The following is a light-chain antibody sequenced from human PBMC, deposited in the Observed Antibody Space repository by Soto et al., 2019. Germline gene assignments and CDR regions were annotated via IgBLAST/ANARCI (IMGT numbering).Light chain of an antibody. CDR1: SSDVGGYNY. CDR3: SSYTSSSTVV. V-gene: IGLV2-14*01. CDR2: DVS. J-gene: IGLJ2*01. Sequence: QSVLTQPASVSGSPGQSITISCTGTSSDVGGYNYVSWYQQHPGKAPKLMIYDVSHWPSGVSNRFSGSKSGNTASLTISGLQAEDEADYYCSSYTSSSTVVFGGGTKLTVL.